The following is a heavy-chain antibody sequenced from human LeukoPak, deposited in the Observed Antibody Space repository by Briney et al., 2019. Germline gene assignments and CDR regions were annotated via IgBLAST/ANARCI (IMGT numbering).Heavy chain of an antibody. CDR1: GFTFSSYS. CDR2: ISSSSSYI. J-gene: IGHJ4*02. CDR3: ARNDDCGDYALGY. D-gene: IGHD4-17*01. Sequence: KSGGSLRLSCAASGFTFSSYSMNWVRQAPGKGLEWVSSISSSSSYIYYADSVKGRFTISRDNAKNSLYLQMNSLRAEDTAVYYCARNDDCGDYALGYWGQGTLVTVSS. V-gene: IGHV3-21*01.